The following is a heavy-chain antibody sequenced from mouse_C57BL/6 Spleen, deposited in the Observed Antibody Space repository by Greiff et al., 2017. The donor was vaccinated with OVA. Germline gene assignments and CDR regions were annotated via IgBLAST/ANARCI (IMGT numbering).Heavy chain of an antibody. CDR1: GYTFTSYW. CDR2: IHPNSGST. D-gene: IGHD2-1*01. Sequence: VQLQQPGAELVKPGASVKLSCKASGYTFTSYWMHWVKQRPGQGLEWIGMIHPNSGSTNYNEKFKSKATLTVDKSSSTAYMQLSSLTSEDSAVYYCARDGMVTRGYFDYWGQGTTLTVSS. CDR3: ARDGMVTRGYFDY. V-gene: IGHV1-64*01. J-gene: IGHJ2*01.